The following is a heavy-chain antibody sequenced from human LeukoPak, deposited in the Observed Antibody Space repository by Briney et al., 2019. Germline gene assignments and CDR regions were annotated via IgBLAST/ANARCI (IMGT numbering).Heavy chain of an antibody. V-gene: IGHV3-23*01. CDR2: ISGSGGST. J-gene: IGHJ4*02. Sequence: GGSLRLSCAASGFTFSSYAMSWVRQAPGKGLEWVSVISGSGGSTYYADSVKGRFTISRDNSENTLYLQMKSLRAEDTAVYYCAKVRYDSSGYQSPYFDYWGQGTLVTVSS. D-gene: IGHD3-22*01. CDR3: AKVRYDSSGYQSPYFDY. CDR1: GFTFSSYA.